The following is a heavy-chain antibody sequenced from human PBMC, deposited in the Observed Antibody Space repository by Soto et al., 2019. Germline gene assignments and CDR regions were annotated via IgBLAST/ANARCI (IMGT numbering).Heavy chain of an antibody. Sequence: ASVKASCKDSGGTFTSYGISCVRQAPGQGLEWMGWISAYNGNTNYAQKLQGRVTMTTDTSTSTAYMELRSLRSDDTAVYYCARAVRTTVTSDYWGQGTLVTVSS. V-gene: IGHV1-18*01. J-gene: IGHJ4*02. CDR3: ARAVRTTVTSDY. D-gene: IGHD4-17*01. CDR2: ISAYNGNT. CDR1: GGTFTSYG.